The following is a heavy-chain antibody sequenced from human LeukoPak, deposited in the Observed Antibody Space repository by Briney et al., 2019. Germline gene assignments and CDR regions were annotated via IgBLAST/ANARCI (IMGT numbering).Heavy chain of an antibody. D-gene: IGHD3-16*01. V-gene: IGHV4-59*08. CDR2: IHYSGRT. CDR3: ARHKPTGGVDAFDM. Sequence: SESLSLTCTVSGGSITGYYWIWIRQPPGKGLERIGYIHYSGRTNYNPSLRSRVALLVDTSKNQFSLNLYSVTAADTAVYYCARHKPTGGVDAFDMWGQGTMVTVSS. CDR1: GGSITGYY. J-gene: IGHJ3*02.